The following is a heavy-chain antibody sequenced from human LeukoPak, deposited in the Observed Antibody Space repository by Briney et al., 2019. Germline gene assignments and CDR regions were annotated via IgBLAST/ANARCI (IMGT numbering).Heavy chain of an antibody. V-gene: IGHV4-59*02. Sequence: SETLSLTCTVSGASASTYYWSWVRQPPGKGLEYIGYIYYSGSTSYNPSLKSRVTMSVDTSKNQVSPSLNSVTAADTTVYYCARGGFRPETWGQGTLVTVSS. D-gene: IGHD5-12*01. CDR3: ARGGFRPET. CDR1: GASASTYY. CDR2: IYYSGST. J-gene: IGHJ5*02.